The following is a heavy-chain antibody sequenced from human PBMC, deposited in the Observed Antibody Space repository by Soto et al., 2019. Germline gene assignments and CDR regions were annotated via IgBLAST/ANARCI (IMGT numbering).Heavy chain of an antibody. V-gene: IGHV3-7*01. J-gene: IGHJ2*01. CDR3: ARTPPGATMVRGPYYYFDL. CDR1: GFTFTTCL. D-gene: IGHD3-10*01. Sequence: GGSLRLSCEASGFTFTTCLLTCVRQAPGKGLEWLAHINKDGSEKFYVDSVKGRFTISRDNAKNSLYLQMTSLRAEDTPVYYCARTPPGATMVRGPYYYFDLWGRGTLVTVSS. CDR2: INKDGSEK.